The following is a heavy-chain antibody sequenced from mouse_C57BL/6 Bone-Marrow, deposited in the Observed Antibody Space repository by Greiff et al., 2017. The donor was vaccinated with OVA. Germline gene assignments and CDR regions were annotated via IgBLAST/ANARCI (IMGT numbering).Heavy chain of an antibody. J-gene: IGHJ4*01. Sequence: EVMLVESGGGLVKPGGSLKLSCAASGFTFSSYAMSWVRQTPEKRLEWVATLSDGGSYTYSPDNVKGRFTISRDNAKNNLYLQMSHLKSEDTAMYYCARALWDGAMDYWGQGTSVTVSS. CDR2: LSDGGSYT. V-gene: IGHV5-4*03. D-gene: IGHD4-1*01. CDR3: ARALWDGAMDY. CDR1: GFTFSSYA.